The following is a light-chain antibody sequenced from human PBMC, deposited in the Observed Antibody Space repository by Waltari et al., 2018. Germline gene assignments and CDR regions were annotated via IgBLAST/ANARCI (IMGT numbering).Light chain of an antibody. CDR1: QYVSTT. CDR3: QQYYDGWT. J-gene: IGKJ1*01. V-gene: IGKV3-15*01. Sequence: EIVMTQSPAILSVSPGERATLSCRASQYVSTTLAWYQQNPGQAPRLIIYDASTRATGVPARFSGSGSGTDFTLTISSLQSEDLVVYFCQQYYDGWTFGQGTKVEFK. CDR2: DAS.